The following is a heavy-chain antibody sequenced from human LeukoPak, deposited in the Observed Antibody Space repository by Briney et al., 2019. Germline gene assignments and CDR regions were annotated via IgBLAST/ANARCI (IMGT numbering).Heavy chain of an antibody. CDR3: AAHVRYCSGGSCGVFDY. D-gene: IGHD2-15*01. CDR1: GGSFSSYY. CDR2: IYYSGST. J-gene: IGHJ4*02. Sequence: SETLSLTCAVYGGSFSSYYWSWIRQPPGKGLEWIGYIYYSGSTNYNPSLKSRVTISVDTSKNQFSLKLSSVTAADTAVYYCAAHVRYCSGGSCGVFDYWGQGTLVTVSS. V-gene: IGHV4-59*08.